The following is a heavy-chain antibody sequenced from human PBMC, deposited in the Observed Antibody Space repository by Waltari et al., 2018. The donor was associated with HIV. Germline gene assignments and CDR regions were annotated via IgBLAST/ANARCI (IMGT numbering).Heavy chain of an antibody. Sequence: QITLKESGPTLVKPTQTLTLTCTFSGFPLSTSGVGVGWIRQPPGKALEWLESIYGNDEKHYSPTRKSRLTISKDTCKDHVVRTMTNMDPVDTATYYCARRPVTCQRGWFDPWGQGTLVTVSS. CDR3: ARRPVTCQRGWFDP. V-gene: IGHV2-5*01. CDR2: IYGNDEK. J-gene: IGHJ5*02. D-gene: IGHD2-21*02. CDR1: GFPLSTSGVG.